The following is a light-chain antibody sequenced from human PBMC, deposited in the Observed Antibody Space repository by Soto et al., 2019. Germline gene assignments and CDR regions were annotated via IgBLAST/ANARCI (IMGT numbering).Light chain of an antibody. Sequence: DIVMTQSPDSLAVSLGERATINCKSTQSALISSQNKNCITWYQQKPGQPPKVLIYCASTRESGVPDRFSGSGSGTDFTLTISSLQAEDVAVYYCHQYCSIPRTFGQGTKVEIK. V-gene: IGKV4-1*01. CDR1: QSALISSQNKNC. CDR3: HQYCSIPRT. J-gene: IGKJ1*01. CDR2: CAS.